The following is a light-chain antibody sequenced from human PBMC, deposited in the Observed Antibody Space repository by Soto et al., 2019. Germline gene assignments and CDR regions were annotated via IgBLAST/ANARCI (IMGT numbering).Light chain of an antibody. CDR2: DAS. Sequence: DIQMTQSPSTLSAAVGDRVTITCRASQSISSWLAWYQQKPGKAPKLQISDASSLESGVPSRFSGSGSGTEFTHTISSLQPDDFATYYCQQYNSYSPTFGQGTKVEIK. J-gene: IGKJ1*01. CDR1: QSISSW. V-gene: IGKV1-5*01. CDR3: QQYNSYSPT.